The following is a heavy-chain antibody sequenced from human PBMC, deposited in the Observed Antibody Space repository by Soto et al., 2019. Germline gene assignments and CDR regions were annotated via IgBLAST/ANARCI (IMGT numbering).Heavy chain of an antibody. CDR2: ISTNGRST. CDR3: LRDIFGVVIFDS. D-gene: IGHD3-3*01. Sequence: GGSLRLSCSASGFSFSDSAMHWVRQAPGKRLEYVSAISTNGRSTFYADSVKGRFTISRDNSKNTVHLQMSSLRAEDTAVYYCLRDIFGVVIFDSWGQGTPVPVSS. V-gene: IGHV3-64D*06. J-gene: IGHJ4*02. CDR1: GFSFSDSA.